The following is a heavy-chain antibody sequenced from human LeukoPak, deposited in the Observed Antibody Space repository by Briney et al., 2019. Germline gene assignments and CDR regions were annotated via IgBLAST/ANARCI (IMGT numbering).Heavy chain of an antibody. J-gene: IGHJ5*02. D-gene: IGHD2-21*02. V-gene: IGHV3-21*05. Sequence: PGGSLRLSCAASGFSFSDYSMNWVRQAPGKGLEWISYISSSNSFTNYADSVKGRFTISRDNAKNTVDLQMNSLRGEDTAVYYCARDAGDCGGDCPRWFDPWGQGTLVTVSS. CDR1: GFSFSDYS. CDR3: ARDAGDCGGDCPRWFDP. CDR2: ISSSNSFT.